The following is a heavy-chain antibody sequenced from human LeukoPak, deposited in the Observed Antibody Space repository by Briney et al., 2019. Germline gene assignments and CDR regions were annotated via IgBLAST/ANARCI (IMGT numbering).Heavy chain of an antibody. D-gene: IGHD2-15*01. CDR2: IDPSDSYT. CDR1: GYSFTSYW. Sequence: GESLRISCKGSGYSFTSYWISWVRQMPGKGLEWMGRIDPSDSYTNYCPSFQGHVTISADKSISTAYLQWSSLKASDTAMYYCAREPIVVVVAATHWFDPWGQGTLVTVSS. CDR3: AREPIVVVVAATHWFDP. J-gene: IGHJ5*02. V-gene: IGHV5-10-1*01.